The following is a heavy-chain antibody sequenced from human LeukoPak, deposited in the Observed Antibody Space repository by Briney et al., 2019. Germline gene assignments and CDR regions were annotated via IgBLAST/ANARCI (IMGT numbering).Heavy chain of an antibody. D-gene: IGHD3-16*01. CDR1: GGSISSYY. CDR2: IYYSGST. V-gene: IGHV4-59*01. J-gene: IGHJ4*02. Sequence: SETLSLTCTVSGGSISSYYWSWIRQPPGKGLEWIGYIYYSGSTNYNPSLKSRVTISVDTSKNQFSLKLSSVTAADTAFYYCTRDIGGGFHDYWGQGTLITVSS. CDR3: TRDIGGGFHDY.